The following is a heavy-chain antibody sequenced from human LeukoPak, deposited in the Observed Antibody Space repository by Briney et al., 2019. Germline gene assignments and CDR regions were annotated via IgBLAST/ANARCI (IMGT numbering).Heavy chain of an antibody. CDR2: ISAYNGNT. CDR3: ARGNYDFWSGYGFDY. V-gene: IGHV1-18*01. J-gene: IGHJ4*02. Sequence: ASVKVSCKASGYTFASYGISWVRQAPGQGLEWMGWISAYNGNTNYAQKLQGRVTMTTDTSTSTAYMELRSLRSDDTAVYYCARGNYDFWSGYGFDYWGQGTLVTVSS. CDR1: GYTFASYG. D-gene: IGHD3-3*01.